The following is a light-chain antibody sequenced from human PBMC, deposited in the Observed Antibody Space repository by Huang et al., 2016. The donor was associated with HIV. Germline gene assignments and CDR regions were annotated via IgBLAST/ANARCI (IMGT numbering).Light chain of an antibody. CDR2: WTT. J-gene: IGKJ1*01. CDR1: QTVLYSLNKKNY. CDR3: LQYYSVPQT. V-gene: IGKV4-1*01. Sequence: DIVMTQSPDSLAVSPGERATINCNSSQTVLYSLNKKNYLAWFKQKPGRPPKLLIYWTTTRESGVPDRFSGSGSGTDFTLTINNLQAEDVAVYFCLQYYSVPQTFGHGTKVEIK.